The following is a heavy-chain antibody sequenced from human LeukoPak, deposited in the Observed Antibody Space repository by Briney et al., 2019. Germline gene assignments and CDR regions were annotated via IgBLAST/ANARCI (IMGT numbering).Heavy chain of an antibody. CDR3: TRNSGWYGLS. Sequence: GALRLSCTVSGFTLSSYEMSWIRQAPGKGLEWVSSIDYDGGSGHYADSVKGRFTISRDNSNNTLFLHLNSLRGEDTAVYYCTRNSGWYGLSWGQGTLVTVSS. J-gene: IGHJ1*01. CDR1: GFTLSSYE. D-gene: IGHD6-19*01. CDR2: IDYDGGSG. V-gene: IGHV3-23*01.